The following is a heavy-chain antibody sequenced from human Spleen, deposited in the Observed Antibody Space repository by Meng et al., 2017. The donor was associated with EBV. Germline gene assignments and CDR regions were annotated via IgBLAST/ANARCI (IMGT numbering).Heavy chain of an antibody. CDR1: GGSFSSYY. D-gene: IGHD1-26*01. CDR3: ARGPYYE. J-gene: IGHJ4*02. V-gene: IGHV4-34*01. CDR2: INQSGSI. Sequence: QGHLRSVGAGLLKPSETLSLTCAVSGGSFSSYYWSWSRQPPGKGLEWIGEINQSGSIYYNPSLMGRVTISGDTSRNQFSLKLISVTAADTAVYYCARGPYYEWGQGTLVTVSS.